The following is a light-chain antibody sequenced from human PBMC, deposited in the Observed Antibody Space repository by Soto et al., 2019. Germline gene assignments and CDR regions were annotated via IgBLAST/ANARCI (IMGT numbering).Light chain of an antibody. J-gene: IGLJ1*01. CDR1: SSDVGGYNY. Sequence: QSALTQPRSVSGSPGQSVTISCTGTSSDVGGYNYISWYQQHPGKAPKLMIYDVTRRPSGVPDRFSASKSGNTASLTISGRQAEDEADYYCCSYAGSYNYVFGTGTKLTVL. V-gene: IGLV2-11*01. CDR3: CSYAGSYNYV. CDR2: DVT.